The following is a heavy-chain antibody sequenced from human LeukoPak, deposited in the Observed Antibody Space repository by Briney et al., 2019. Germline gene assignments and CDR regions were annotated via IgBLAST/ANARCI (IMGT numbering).Heavy chain of an antibody. CDR1: GFTFSSYS. CDR2: ISSSSSYI. Sequence: GGSLRLSCAASGFTFSSYSMNWVRQAPGKGLEWVSSISSSSSYIYYADSVKGRFTISRDNAKNSLYLQMNSLRAEDTAVYYCARVLGYHILTGYLYYFDYWGQGTLVTVSS. D-gene: IGHD3-9*01. CDR3: ARVLGYHILTGYLYYFDY. J-gene: IGHJ4*02. V-gene: IGHV3-21*01.